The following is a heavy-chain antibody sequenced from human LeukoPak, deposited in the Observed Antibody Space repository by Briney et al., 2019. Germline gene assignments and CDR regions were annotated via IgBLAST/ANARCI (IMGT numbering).Heavy chain of an antibody. V-gene: IGHV3-66*04. CDR2: IYSGGST. Sequence: GGSLRLSCAASGFTVSSNYMSWVRQAPGKGLEWVSVIYSGGSTYYADSVKGRFTISRDNSKNTLYLQMNSLRAEDTAVYYCARHSYGDYYFDYWGQGTLVTVSS. D-gene: IGHD4-17*01. J-gene: IGHJ4*02. CDR3: ARHSYGDYYFDY. CDR1: GFTVSSNY.